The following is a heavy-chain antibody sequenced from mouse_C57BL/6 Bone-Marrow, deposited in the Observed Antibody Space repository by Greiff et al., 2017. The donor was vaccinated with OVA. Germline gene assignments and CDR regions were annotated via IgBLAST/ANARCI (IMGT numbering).Heavy chain of an antibody. V-gene: IGHV1-55*01. CDR2: IYPGSGST. J-gene: IGHJ4*01. CDR3: ARSDGYYVYYAMDY. D-gene: IGHD2-3*01. Sequence: VQLQQSGAELVKPGASVKMSCKASGYTFTSYWITWVKQRPGQGLEWIGDIYPGSGSTNYNEKFKSKATLTVDTSSSTAYMQLSSLTSEDSAVYYCARSDGYYVYYAMDYWGQGTSVTVSS. CDR1: GYTFTSYW.